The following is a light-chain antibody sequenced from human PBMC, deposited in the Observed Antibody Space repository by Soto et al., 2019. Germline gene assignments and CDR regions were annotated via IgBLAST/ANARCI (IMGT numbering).Light chain of an antibody. CDR1: QDISNY. J-gene: IGKJ1*01. CDR3: QHYNSYSEA. CDR2: DAS. V-gene: IGKV1-33*01. Sequence: DIQMTQSPSSLSASVVDRVTITCRASQDISNYLNWYQQKPGKAPKLLIYDASNLETGVPSRSSGSGSGTEFTLTISSLQPDDFATYYCQHYNSYSEAFGRGTKVDIK.